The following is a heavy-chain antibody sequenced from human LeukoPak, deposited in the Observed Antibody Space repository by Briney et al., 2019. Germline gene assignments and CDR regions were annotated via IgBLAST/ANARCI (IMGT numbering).Heavy chain of an antibody. V-gene: IGHV1-2*02. CDR1: GYTFTGYY. CDR3: ARDLGGAFLNSAVGADELDY. CDR2: INPNSGGT. J-gene: IGHJ4*02. D-gene: IGHD1-26*01. Sequence: GASVKVSCKASGYTFTGYYMHWVRQAPGQGLEWMGWINPNSGGTNYAQKFQGRVTMTRDTSISTAYMELSRLRSDDTAVYYCARDLGGAFLNSAVGADELDYWGQGTLVTVSS.